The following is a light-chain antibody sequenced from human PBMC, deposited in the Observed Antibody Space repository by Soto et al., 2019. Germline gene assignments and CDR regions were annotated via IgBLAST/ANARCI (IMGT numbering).Light chain of an antibody. V-gene: IGKV4-1*01. CDR2: WAS. J-gene: IGKJ4*01. Sequence: DIVXTQXXXXXAXXXGEXATISXKSSQSVLDSSSNKNYLAWYRQKAGQPPQLLIYWASTREPXXXXXXXXXXXXXXXXXXXSSLQAEDVAVYFCQQYYNTPLTFGGGTKVEXK. CDR1: QSVLDSSSNKNY. CDR3: QQYYNTPLT.